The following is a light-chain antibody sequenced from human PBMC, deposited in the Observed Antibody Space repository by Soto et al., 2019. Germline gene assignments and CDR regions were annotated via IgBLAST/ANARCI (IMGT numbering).Light chain of an antibody. Sequence: QSVLTQPSSVSGSPGQSITISCTGTSSDVGGYKYVSWYQQHPDKAPKLIIYDVTNRPSGISNRFSGSKSGNTASLTISGLQAEDEADYYCSSYTSSSSSVFGTGTKVTVL. CDR1: SSDVGGYKY. CDR3: SSYTSSSSSV. J-gene: IGLJ1*01. CDR2: DVT. V-gene: IGLV2-14*01.